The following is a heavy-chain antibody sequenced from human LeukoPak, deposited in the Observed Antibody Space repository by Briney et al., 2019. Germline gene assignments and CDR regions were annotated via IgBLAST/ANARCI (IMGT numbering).Heavy chain of an antibody. CDR1: GGSISSADFY. CDR3: ARDGNYYDSSPTFDY. Sequence: PSETLSLTCAVSGGSISSADFYWSWIRRHPGKGLEWIGYIYYSGSTYYNPSLKSRVTISVDTSKNQFSLKLSSVTAADTAVYYCARDGNYYDSSPTFDYWGQGTLVTVSS. V-gene: IGHV4-31*11. CDR2: IYYSGST. D-gene: IGHD3-22*01. J-gene: IGHJ4*02.